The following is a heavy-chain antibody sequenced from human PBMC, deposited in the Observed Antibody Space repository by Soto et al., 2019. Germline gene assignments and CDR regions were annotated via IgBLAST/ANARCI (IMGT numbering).Heavy chain of an antibody. J-gene: IGHJ6*03. CDR3: ARDFKESQYYYYCMDV. V-gene: IGHV3-21*06. CDR2: ISSSSIYT. Sequence: EVQLVESGGGLVKPGGCLRLSCVVSGFTFSSYSMNWVRQAPGKGLEWVSSISSSSIYTYYADSVKGRFTISRDNAKNSVYLQMNSLRAEDTAVYYCARDFKESQYYYYCMDVWGKGTTVTVSS. D-gene: IGHD3-10*01. CDR1: GFTFSSYS.